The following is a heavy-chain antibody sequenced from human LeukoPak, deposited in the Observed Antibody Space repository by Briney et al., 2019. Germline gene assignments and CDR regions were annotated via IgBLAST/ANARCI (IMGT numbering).Heavy chain of an antibody. CDR1: GFTVSSNY. D-gene: IGHD5-18*01. CDR2: IYSGGST. CDR3: ARNTAMAHFDY. V-gene: IGHV3-53*01. J-gene: IGHJ4*02. Sequence: GGSLRLSCAASGFTVSSNYMSWVRQAPGKGLEWVSVIYSGGSTYYADSVKGRFTISRDNSKNTLYLQMNSLRAEDTAVYYCARNTAMAHFDYWGQGTLVTVSS.